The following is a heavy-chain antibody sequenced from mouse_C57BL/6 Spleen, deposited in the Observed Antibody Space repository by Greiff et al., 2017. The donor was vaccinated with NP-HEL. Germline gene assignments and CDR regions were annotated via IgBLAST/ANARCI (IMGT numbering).Heavy chain of an antibody. CDR2: ISSGSSTI. V-gene: IGHV5-17*01. D-gene: IGHD2-4*01. J-gene: IGHJ3*01. CDR3: ARPGDYDEVWFAY. Sequence: EVQGVESGGGLVKPGGSLKLSCAASGFTFSDYGMHWVRQAPEKGLEWVAYISSGSSTIYYADTVKGRFTISRDNAKNTLFLQMTSLRSEDTAMYYCARPGDYDEVWFAYWGQVTLVTVSA. CDR1: GFTFSDYG.